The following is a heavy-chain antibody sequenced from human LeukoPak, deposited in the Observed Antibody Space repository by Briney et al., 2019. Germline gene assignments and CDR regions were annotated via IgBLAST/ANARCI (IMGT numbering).Heavy chain of an antibody. Sequence: GGSLRLSCAASGFTFSSYEMNWVRQAPGKGLEWVSYISSSGSTIYYADSVKGRFTISRDSAKNSLYLQMKSLRAEDTAVYYCARAFPYYYYGMDVWGQGTTVTVSS. CDR2: ISSSGSTI. J-gene: IGHJ6*02. CDR1: GFTFSSYE. D-gene: IGHD2/OR15-2a*01. CDR3: ARAFPYYYYGMDV. V-gene: IGHV3-48*03.